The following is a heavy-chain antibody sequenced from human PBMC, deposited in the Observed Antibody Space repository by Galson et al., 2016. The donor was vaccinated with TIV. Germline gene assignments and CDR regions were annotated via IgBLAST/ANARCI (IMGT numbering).Heavy chain of an antibody. D-gene: IGHD5-18*01. V-gene: IGHV3-23*01. CDR2: INDRGDDT. CDR1: GFTFSSYA. CDR3: AKGGSAFSYGYAFDM. Sequence: SLRLSCAASGFTFSSYAISWVRQAPGKGLEWVSIINDRGDDTYYADSVKGRFTISRDNSKNTLYLQMHSLRAEGTALYFCAKGGSAFSYGYAFDMWGQGTMVTVSS. J-gene: IGHJ3*02.